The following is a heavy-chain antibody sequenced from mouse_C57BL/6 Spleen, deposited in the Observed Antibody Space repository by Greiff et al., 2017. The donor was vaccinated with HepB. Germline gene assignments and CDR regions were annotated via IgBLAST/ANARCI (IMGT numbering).Heavy chain of an antibody. D-gene: IGHD2-3*01. CDR1: GFTFSSYA. V-gene: IGHV5-4*01. CDR2: ISDGGSYT. CDR3: ARDGGDGYYLYAMDY. Sequence: EVKLMESGGGLVKPGGSLKLSCAASGFTFSSYAMSWVRQTPEKRLEWVATISDGGSYTYYPDNVKGRFTISRDNAKNNLYLQMSHLKSEDTAMYYCARDGGDGYYLYAMDYWGQGTSVTVSS. J-gene: IGHJ4*01.